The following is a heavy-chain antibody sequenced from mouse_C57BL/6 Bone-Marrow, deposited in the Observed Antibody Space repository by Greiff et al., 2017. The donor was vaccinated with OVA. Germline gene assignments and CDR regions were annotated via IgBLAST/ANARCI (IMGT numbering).Heavy chain of an antibody. CDR1: GYAFTNYL. J-gene: IGHJ3*01. CDR3: ARGDRAWFAY. D-gene: IGHD3-3*01. V-gene: IGHV1-54*01. Sequence: QVQLQQSGAELVMPGTSVKVSCKASGYAFTNYLIEWVKQRPGQGLEWIGVINPGSGGTNYNEKFKGKATLTADKSSSTAYMQLSSLTSEDSAVYFCARGDRAWFAYWGQGTLVTVSA. CDR2: INPGSGGT.